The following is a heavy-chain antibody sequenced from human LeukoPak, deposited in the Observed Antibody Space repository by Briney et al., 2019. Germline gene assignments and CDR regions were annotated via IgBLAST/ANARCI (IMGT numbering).Heavy chain of an antibody. CDR3: ARGVFRGKLKQHRRPWDTP. V-gene: IGHV4-4*07. CDR1: GGSISSYY. Sequence: SETLSLTCTVSGGSISSYYWSWIRQPAGKGLEWIGRIYTSGSTNYNPSLKSRVTMSVDTSKNQFTLKLSSVTAADTAVYYCARGVFRGKLKQHRRPWDTPWGQGTLVTVSS. J-gene: IGHJ4*02. D-gene: IGHD3-10*01. CDR2: IYTSGST.